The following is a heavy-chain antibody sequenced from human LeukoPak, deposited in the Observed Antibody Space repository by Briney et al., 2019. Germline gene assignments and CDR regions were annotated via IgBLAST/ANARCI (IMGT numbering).Heavy chain of an antibody. CDR1: GYSFTSYW. Sequence: GESLKISCKGSGYSFTSYWIGWVRQMPGKGLEWMGIIYPGDSDTRYSPSFQGQVTISADKSISSAYLQWSSLKASDTAMYYCASRRNCGGDCYPDAFDIWGQGTMVTVSS. J-gene: IGHJ3*02. V-gene: IGHV5-51*01. D-gene: IGHD2-21*02. CDR2: IYPGDSDT. CDR3: ASRRNCGGDCYPDAFDI.